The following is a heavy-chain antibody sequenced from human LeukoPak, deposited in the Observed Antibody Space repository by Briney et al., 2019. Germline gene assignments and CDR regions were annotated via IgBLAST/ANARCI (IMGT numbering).Heavy chain of an antibody. Sequence: ASVKVSCKASGYTFTSYYMHWVRQAPGQGLEWMGIINPSGGSTSYAQKFQGRVTMTRDTSTSTVYMELSSLRSEDTAVYYCARYPYDSSGYYYVEDYWGQGTLVTVSP. J-gene: IGHJ4*02. V-gene: IGHV1-46*01. CDR1: GYTFTSYY. CDR3: ARYPYDSSGYYYVEDY. D-gene: IGHD3-22*01. CDR2: INPSGGST.